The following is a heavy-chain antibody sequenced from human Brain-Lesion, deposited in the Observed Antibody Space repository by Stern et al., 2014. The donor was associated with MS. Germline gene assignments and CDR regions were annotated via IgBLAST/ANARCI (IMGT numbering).Heavy chain of an antibody. CDR2: VSYDGSNK. CDR1: GFTFGSCA. Sequence: VQLVKSGGGVVQPGRPLRLSCVASGFTFGSCAMHWVRQAPGKGLEWVAGVSYDGSNKYYADSVKGRFTISRGNSQNTLYMQMSSLRPEDTAVYYCAKDRQYLTYFFDHWGQGSLVTVSS. J-gene: IGHJ5*02. D-gene: IGHD2/OR15-2a*01. V-gene: IGHV3-30*18. CDR3: AKDRQYLTYFFDH.